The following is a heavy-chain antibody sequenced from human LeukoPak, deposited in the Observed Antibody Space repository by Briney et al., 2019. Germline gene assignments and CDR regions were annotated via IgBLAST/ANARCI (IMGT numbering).Heavy chain of an antibody. CDR2: MNPKSGNT. J-gene: IGHJ6*03. CDR3: GRKIASTRLGVRYYYMDV. V-gene: IGHV1-8*01. CDR1: GYTFISYD. Sequence: GASVKVSCKASGYTFISYDIVWLRQATGQGLEWMGYMNPKSGNTDYVQNFQGRVTMTRDTSITTAYMELSGLRSEDTAVYYCGRKIASTRLGVRYYYMDVWGEGTTVTISS. D-gene: IGHD2-2*01.